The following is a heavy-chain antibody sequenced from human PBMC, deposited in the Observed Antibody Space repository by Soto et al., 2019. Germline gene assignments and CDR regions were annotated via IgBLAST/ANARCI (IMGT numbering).Heavy chain of an antibody. J-gene: IGHJ3*02. D-gene: IGHD2-15*01. V-gene: IGHV1-8*01. CDR1: RYTFTSYD. CDR2: MNPNSGNT. Sequence: QVQLVQSGAEVKKPGASVKVSCKASRYTFTSYDINWVRQATGQGLEWMGWMNPNSGNTGYAQKFQGRVTMTRNTSISTAYMELSSLRSEDTAVYYCARLCSGGSCYSNSVAFDIWGQGTMVTVSS. CDR3: ARLCSGGSCYSNSVAFDI.